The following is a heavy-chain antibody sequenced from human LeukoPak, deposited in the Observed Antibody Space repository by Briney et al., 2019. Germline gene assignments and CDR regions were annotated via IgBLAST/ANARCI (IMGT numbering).Heavy chain of an antibody. Sequence: ASVKVSCTASGYTFTSYAMHWVRQAPGQRLEWMGWINAGNGNTKYSQKFQGRVTITRDTSADTAYMELSSLRSEDTAVYYCARLKYCTNGVCYAGFGYWGQGTLVTVSS. D-gene: IGHD2-8*01. V-gene: IGHV1-3*01. J-gene: IGHJ4*02. CDR3: ARLKYCTNGVCYAGFGY. CDR2: INAGNGNT. CDR1: GYTFTSYA.